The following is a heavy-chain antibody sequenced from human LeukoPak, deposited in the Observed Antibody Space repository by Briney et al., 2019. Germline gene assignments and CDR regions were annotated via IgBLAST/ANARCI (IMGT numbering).Heavy chain of an antibody. J-gene: IGHJ6*04. CDR3: ARGDPTGCSGGSCYAPGDYYGMHV. Sequence: AGTLRFSCAASGFTFSCYWMYRLRQAPGNGLMSVSRLNSDGSSSGYADSVKGRFTIARDNAKNTLYLQRNSLRAEDTAVYYCARGDPTGCSGGSCYAPGDYYGMHVWHKGTRV. CDR1: GFTFSCYW. V-gene: IGHV3-74*01. CDR2: LNSDGSSS. D-gene: IGHD2-15*01.